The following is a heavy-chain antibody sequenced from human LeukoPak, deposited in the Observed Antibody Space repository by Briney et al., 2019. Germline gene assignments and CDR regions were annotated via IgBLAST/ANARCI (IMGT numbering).Heavy chain of an antibody. V-gene: IGHV1-2*02. CDR2: INPNSGGT. J-gene: IGHJ1*01. Sequence: ASVKVSCKASGYTFTGYYMHWVRQAPGQGLEWMGWINPNSGGTNYAQKFQGRVTMTRDTSISTAYMELSRLRSDDTAVYYCALTAKLAGYFQHWGQGTLVTVSS. CDR3: ALTAKLAGYFQH. CDR1: GYTFTGYY. D-gene: IGHD2-15*01.